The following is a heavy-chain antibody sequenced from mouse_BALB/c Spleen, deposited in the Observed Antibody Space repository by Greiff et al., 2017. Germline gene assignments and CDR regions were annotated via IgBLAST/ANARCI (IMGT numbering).Heavy chain of an antibody. J-gene: IGHJ2*01. CDR2: IYPYNGGT. CDR3: ARYYYGSSLDY. V-gene: IGHV1S29*02. D-gene: IGHD1-1*01. Sequence: EVKLQESGPELVKPGASVKISCKASGYTFTDYNMHWVKQSHGKSLEWIGYIYPYNGGTGYNQKFKSKATLTVDNSSSTAYMELRSLTSEDSAVYYCARYYYGSSLDYWGQGTTLTVSS. CDR1: GYTFTDYN.